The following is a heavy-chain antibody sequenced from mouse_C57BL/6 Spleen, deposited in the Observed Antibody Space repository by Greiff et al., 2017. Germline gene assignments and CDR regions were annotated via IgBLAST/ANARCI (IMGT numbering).Heavy chain of an antibody. CDR3: ASHYYYGSSYDFDD. CDR1: GYSFTGYY. CDR2: INPSTGGT. J-gene: IGHJ2*01. Sequence: VQLQQSGPELVKPGASVKISCKASGYSFTGYYMNWVKQSPEKSLEWIGEINPSTGGTTYNQKFKAKATLTVDKSSSTAYMQLKSLTSEDSAVYYCASHYYYGSSYDFDDWGQGTTLTVSS. D-gene: IGHD1-1*01. V-gene: IGHV1-42*01.